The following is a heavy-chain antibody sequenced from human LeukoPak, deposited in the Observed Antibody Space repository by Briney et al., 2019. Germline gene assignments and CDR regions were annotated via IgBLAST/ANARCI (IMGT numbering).Heavy chain of an antibody. CDR2: INHSGST. Sequence: SETLSLTCAVYGGSFSGYYWSWIRQPPGKGLEWIGEINHSGSTNHNPSLKSRVTISIDTSKNQFSLKLSSVTAADTAVYYCARIRSRKWGFDYWGQGTLVTVSS. CDR1: GGSFSGYY. D-gene: IGHD1-26*01. V-gene: IGHV4-34*01. CDR3: ARIRSRKWGFDY. J-gene: IGHJ4*02.